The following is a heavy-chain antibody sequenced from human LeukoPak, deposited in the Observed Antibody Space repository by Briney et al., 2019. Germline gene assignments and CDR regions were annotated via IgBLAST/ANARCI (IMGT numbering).Heavy chain of an antibody. CDR1: GGSINNYY. Sequence: SETLSLTCTVSGGSINNYYWSWLRQPAGKGVEWIGRIYTRGSTNYNPSLKSRVTMSVDTSKNQFSLKLSSVTAADTAVYYCARGRYCSADICSGGDAFDIWGQGTMVSVSS. CDR3: ARGRYCSADICSGGDAFDI. CDR2: IYTRGST. D-gene: IGHD2-15*01. J-gene: IGHJ3*02. V-gene: IGHV4-4*07.